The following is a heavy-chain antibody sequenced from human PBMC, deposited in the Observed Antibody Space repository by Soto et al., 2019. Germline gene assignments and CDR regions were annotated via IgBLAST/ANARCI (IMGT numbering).Heavy chain of an antibody. CDR3: ATSSGWYYFDY. D-gene: IGHD6-19*01. V-gene: IGHV3-30*03. CDR2: ISYDGSNK. CDR1: GFTFSSYG. J-gene: IGHJ4*02. Sequence: QVQLVESGGGVVQPGRSLRLSCAASGFTFSSYGMHWVRQAPGTGLEWVAVISYDGSNKYYADSVKGRFTISRDNSKNTLYLQMNSLRAEDTAVYYCATSSGWYYFDYWGQGTLVTVSS.